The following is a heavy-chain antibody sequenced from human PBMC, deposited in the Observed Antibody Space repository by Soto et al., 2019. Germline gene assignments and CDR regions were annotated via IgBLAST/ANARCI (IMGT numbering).Heavy chain of an antibody. CDR3: ARALYSSSHNWFDP. Sequence: PSETLSLTCTVSGGSINSYYWSWIRQPPGKGLEWIGYIYYSGSTNYNSSLKSRVTISVDTSKNQFSLKLSSVTAADTAVYYCARALYSSSHNWFDPWGQGTLVTVSS. CDR2: IYYSGST. D-gene: IGHD6-13*01. J-gene: IGHJ5*02. V-gene: IGHV4-59*01. CDR1: GGSINSYY.